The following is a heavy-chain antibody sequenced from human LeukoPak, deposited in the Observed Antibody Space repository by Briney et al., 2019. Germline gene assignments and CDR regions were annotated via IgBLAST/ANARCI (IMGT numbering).Heavy chain of an antibody. Sequence: SVKVSCKASGGTFSSYAISWVRQAPGQGLEWMGRIIPILGIANYAQKFQGRVTITADKSTSTAYMELSSLRSEDTAVYYCARETSGMAVFDHWGQGTLVTVSS. D-gene: IGHD6-19*01. CDR3: ARETSGMAVFDH. CDR2: IIPILGIA. J-gene: IGHJ4*02. V-gene: IGHV1-69*04. CDR1: GGTFSSYA.